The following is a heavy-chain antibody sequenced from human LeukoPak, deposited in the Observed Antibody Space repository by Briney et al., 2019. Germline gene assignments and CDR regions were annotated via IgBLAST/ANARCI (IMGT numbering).Heavy chain of an antibody. J-gene: IGHJ5*02. V-gene: IGHV1-18*01. CDR3: ARSDDYDDNGKSGWFDP. CDR1: GYTFISYG. CDR2: ISAYNGNT. D-gene: IGHD4-17*01. Sequence: GASVKVSCKASGYTFISYGITWVRQAPGQGLEWMGWISAYNGNTNYAQKLQGRVTMTTDTSTSTAYMELRSLTSDDTAVYYCARSDDYDDNGKSGWFDPWGQGTLVTVSS.